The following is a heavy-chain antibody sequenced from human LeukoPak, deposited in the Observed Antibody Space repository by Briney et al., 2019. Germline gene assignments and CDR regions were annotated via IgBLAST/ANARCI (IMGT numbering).Heavy chain of an antibody. CDR1: RFTFSSYT. J-gene: IGHJ4*02. D-gene: IGHD4-17*01. V-gene: IGHV3-23*01. CDR2: ISGNGGST. Sequence: PGGSLRLSCAASRFTFSSYTMHWIRQAPGKGLEWVSGISGNGGSTYYADSVKGRFTISRDNSKNTLYVQMNSLRAEDTAIYYCALVTTDRPFDYWGQGTLVTASS. CDR3: ALVTTDRPFDY.